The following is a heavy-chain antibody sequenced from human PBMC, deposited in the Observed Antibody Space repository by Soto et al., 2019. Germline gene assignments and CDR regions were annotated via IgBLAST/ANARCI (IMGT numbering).Heavy chain of an antibody. Sequence: QVTLKESGPALVKPTETLTLTCTVSGFSLTTGKVGVSWIRQPPGKALEWLAHIFSDNERSYSTSLQGRLTISKDTSGSQVVLSMTNVDPVDTATYYCARMKVDSYQFYYAMDVWGQGTTVTVSS. CDR3: ARMKVDSYQFYYAMDV. CDR1: GFSLTTGKVG. CDR2: IFSDNER. V-gene: IGHV2-26*01. J-gene: IGHJ6*02. D-gene: IGHD3-9*01.